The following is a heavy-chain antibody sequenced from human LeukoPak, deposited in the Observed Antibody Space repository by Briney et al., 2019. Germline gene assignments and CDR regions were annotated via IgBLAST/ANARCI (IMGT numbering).Heavy chain of an antibody. CDR1: GFTFGDYA. CDR2: IKSKAYGGTT. CDR3: TRAPPDYGDYVFDY. Sequence: RPGGSLRLSCTASGFTFGDYAMSWVRQAPGKGLEWVGFIKSKAYGGTTEYAASVKGRFTISRDDSKSIAYLQMNSLKTEDTAVYYCTRAPPDYGDYVFDYWGQGTLVTVSS. V-gene: IGHV3-49*04. J-gene: IGHJ4*02. D-gene: IGHD4-17*01.